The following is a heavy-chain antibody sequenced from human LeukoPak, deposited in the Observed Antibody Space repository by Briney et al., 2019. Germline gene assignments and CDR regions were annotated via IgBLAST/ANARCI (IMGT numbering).Heavy chain of an antibody. Sequence: ASVTVSFTSSAATFTIYGISWGRQAPGQGPEWMGGITTLFGTDKYEQKFQERVTITTDESTSTAYMERSSLRSEDTAVYYCARDKSHGVVTAMPGDYWGQGALVTVSS. CDR3: ARDKSHGVVTAMPGDY. CDR2: ITTLFGTD. J-gene: IGHJ4*02. CDR1: AATFTIYG. D-gene: IGHD2-21*02. V-gene: IGHV1-69*05.